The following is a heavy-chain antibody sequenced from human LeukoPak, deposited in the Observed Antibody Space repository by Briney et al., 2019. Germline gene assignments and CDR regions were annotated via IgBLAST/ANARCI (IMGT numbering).Heavy chain of an antibody. CDR1: GYTFTGYY. Sequence: ASVKVSCKASGYTFTGYYMHWVRQAPGQGLEWMGRINPHSGDTNYAQKFQGRVTMTRDTSISTAYMELSRLRSDDTAVYYCARGYSSSSPQRYFQHWGQGTLVTVSS. J-gene: IGHJ1*01. V-gene: IGHV1-2*06. CDR2: INPHSGDT. D-gene: IGHD6-6*01. CDR3: ARGYSSSSPQRYFQH.